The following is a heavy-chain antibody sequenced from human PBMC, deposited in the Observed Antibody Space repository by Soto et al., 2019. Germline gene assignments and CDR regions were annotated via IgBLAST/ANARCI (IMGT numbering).Heavy chain of an antibody. D-gene: IGHD4-17*01. CDR2: IKEDGSEK. Sequence: GGSLRLSCAASGFTFSSYWMSWVRQAPGKGLEWVADIKEDGSEKYYVDSVKGRFTISRGNAKNSLFLQMNSLRAEDTAVYYCARDWVSYGENAGLSFDYWGQGILDTVSS. CDR1: GFTFSSYW. CDR3: ARDWVSYGENAGLSFDY. V-gene: IGHV3-7*01. J-gene: IGHJ4*02.